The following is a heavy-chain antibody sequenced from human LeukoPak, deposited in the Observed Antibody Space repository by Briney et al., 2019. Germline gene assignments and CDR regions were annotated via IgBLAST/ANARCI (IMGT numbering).Heavy chain of an antibody. D-gene: IGHD3-22*01. CDR2: IIPIFGTA. CDR3: ARAAITMIVVAHIPTPDAFDI. V-gene: IGHV1-69*05. J-gene: IGHJ3*02. CDR1: GGTFSSYA. Sequence: SVKVSCKASGGTFSSYAISWVRHAPGQGHEWMGGIIPIFGTANYAQQFKGRVTNNTDESTSTAYMELSSLRSEDTAVYYCARAAITMIVVAHIPTPDAFDIWGQGTMVTVSS.